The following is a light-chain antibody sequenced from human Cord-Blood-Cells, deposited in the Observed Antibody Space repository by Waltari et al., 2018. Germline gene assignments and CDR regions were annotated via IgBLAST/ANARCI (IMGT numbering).Light chain of an antibody. V-gene: IGKV1-39*01. J-gene: IGKJ1*01. CDR1: QSISSY. CDR3: QQSYSTPPT. CDR2: AAS. Sequence: DIQMTQSPSSLSASVGDRVTITCRASQSISSYLNWYQQKPGKAPKLLIYAASSLQSGVPSRFSGSGSWTDFTLTISSLQPEDFATYYCQQSYSTPPTFGQWTKVEIK.